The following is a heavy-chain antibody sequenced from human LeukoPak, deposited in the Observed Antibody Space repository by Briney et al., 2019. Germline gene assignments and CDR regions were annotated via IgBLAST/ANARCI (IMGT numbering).Heavy chain of an antibody. CDR2: IRYDGSNK. J-gene: IGHJ4*02. Sequence: GGSLRLSCAASGFTFSSYGMHWVRQAPGKGLEWVAFIRYDGSNKYYADSVKGRFTISRDNSKNTLYLKMHSLRAEDTAVYYCARAGYYYDSSGYYEDYWGQGTLVTVSS. V-gene: IGHV3-30*02. CDR1: GFTFSSYG. CDR3: ARAGYYYDSSGYYEDY. D-gene: IGHD3-22*01.